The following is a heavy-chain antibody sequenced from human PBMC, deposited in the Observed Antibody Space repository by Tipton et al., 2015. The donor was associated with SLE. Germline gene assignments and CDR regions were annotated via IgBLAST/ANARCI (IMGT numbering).Heavy chain of an antibody. D-gene: IGHD2/OR15-2a*01. Sequence: TLSLTCTVSGGSISSYYWSWIRQPPGKGLEWIGYIYYSGSTNYNPSLKSRVTISVDTSKNQFSLRLSSVTAADTAVYYCARDVIQAGTDAFDIWVQGTMVTVSS. CDR3: ARDVIQAGTDAFDI. V-gene: IGHV4-59*01. CDR2: IYYSGST. CDR1: GGSISSYY. J-gene: IGHJ3*02.